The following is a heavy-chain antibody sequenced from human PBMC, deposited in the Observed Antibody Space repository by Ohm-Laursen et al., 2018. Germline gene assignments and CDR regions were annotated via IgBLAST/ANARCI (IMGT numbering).Heavy chain of an antibody. Sequence: SETLSLTCTVSGGSISSYYWTWIRQPAGKGLEWIGRIHTSGSTNYNPSLKSRVTMSVDTSKNQFSLKLSSVTAADTAVYYCARVQIRDGDCNFDYWGQGTLVTVSS. CDR1: GGSISSYY. J-gene: IGHJ4*02. V-gene: IGHV4-4*07. D-gene: IGHD2-21*02. CDR2: IHTSGST. CDR3: ARVQIRDGDCNFDY.